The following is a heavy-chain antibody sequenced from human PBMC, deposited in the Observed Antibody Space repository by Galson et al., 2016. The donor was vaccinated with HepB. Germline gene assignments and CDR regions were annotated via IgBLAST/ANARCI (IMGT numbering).Heavy chain of an antibody. J-gene: IGHJ4*02. V-gene: IGHV1-69*13. CDR3: ARGGVVVAARIYFDN. D-gene: IGHD2-15*01. CDR2: IIPLFGTT. Sequence: SVKVSCKASGDSFRNYGISWVRQAPGQGLEWMGGIIPLFGTTDYAQNFQGRLTITVDEFTSTAYMELNSLRSDDTAVYYCARGGVVVAARIYFDNWGQGTLVTVSS. CDR1: GDSFRNYG.